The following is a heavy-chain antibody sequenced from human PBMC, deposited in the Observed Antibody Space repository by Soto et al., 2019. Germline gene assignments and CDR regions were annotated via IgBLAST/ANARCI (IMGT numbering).Heavy chain of an antibody. CDR2: ISAYNGNT. J-gene: IGHJ5*02. D-gene: IGHD3-3*01. V-gene: IGHV1-18*01. CDR1: GYTFTSYG. CDR3: ARVQFLELLFEFDP. Sequence: ASVKVSCKASGYTFTSYGISWVRQAPGQGLEWMGWISAYNGNTNYAQKLQGRVTMTTDTSTSTAYMELRSLRSDDTAVYYCARVQFLELLFEFDPWGQGTLVTVSS.